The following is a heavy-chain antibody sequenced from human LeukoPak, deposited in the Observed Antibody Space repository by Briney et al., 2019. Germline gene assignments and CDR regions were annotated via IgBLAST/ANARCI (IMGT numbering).Heavy chain of an antibody. Sequence: TSETLSLTCTVSGGSISSGSYYWSWIRQPAGKGLEWIGRIYTSGSTNYNPSLKSRVTISVDTSKNQFSLKLSSVTAAGTAVYYCARGRGRVIIEDAFDIWGQGTMVTVSS. CDR2: IYTSGST. D-gene: IGHD2-21*01. V-gene: IGHV4-61*02. CDR1: GGSISSGSYY. J-gene: IGHJ3*02. CDR3: ARGRGRVIIEDAFDI.